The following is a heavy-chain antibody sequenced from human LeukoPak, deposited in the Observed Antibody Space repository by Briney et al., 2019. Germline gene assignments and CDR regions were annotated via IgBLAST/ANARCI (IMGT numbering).Heavy chain of an antibody. CDR3: ARTLYLLSSFDP. CDR2: IYSNGNT. J-gene: IGHJ5*02. V-gene: IGHV4-59*01. Sequence: SETLSLTCTVSGDSIRSYYWHWLRQPPGKGLEWIGYIYSNGNTNYNTSLESRVTMSIDPSKTHFSLGLSSVTAADTAIYYCARTLYLLSSFDPWGQGTLVTVSS. CDR1: GDSIRSYY.